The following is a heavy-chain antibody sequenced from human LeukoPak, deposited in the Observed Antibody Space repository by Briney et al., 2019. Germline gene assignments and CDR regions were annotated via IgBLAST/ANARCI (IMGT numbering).Heavy chain of an antibody. D-gene: IGHD6-6*01. CDR3: ARSEYSSSSHTRYDCYYYMDV. J-gene: IGHJ6*03. CDR1: GYSFTSYW. V-gene: IGHV5-51*01. CDR2: IYPGDSDT. Sequence: GESLKISCKGSGYSFTSYWIGWVRQLPGKGLEWMGIIYPGDSDTRYSPSFQGQVTISADKSISTAYLQWSSLKASGTAMYYCARSEYSSSSHTRYDCYYYMDVWGKGTTVTVSS.